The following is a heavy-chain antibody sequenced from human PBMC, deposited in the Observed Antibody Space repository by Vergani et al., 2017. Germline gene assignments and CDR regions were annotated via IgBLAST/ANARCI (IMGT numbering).Heavy chain of an antibody. D-gene: IGHD6-19*01. CDR2: ISYTGST. Sequence: QVQLQESGPGLVKPSQTLSLTCIVSGGSINSGGYFWSWIRQHPGKGLEWVGYISYTGSTTYNPSLKSRVIVSVDTTKTQFSLKLTSVTAADTAIYYCARAPVAGNCFDPWGQGTLVTVSS. J-gene: IGHJ5*02. CDR3: ARAPVAGNCFDP. CDR1: GGSINSGGYF. V-gene: IGHV4-31*02.